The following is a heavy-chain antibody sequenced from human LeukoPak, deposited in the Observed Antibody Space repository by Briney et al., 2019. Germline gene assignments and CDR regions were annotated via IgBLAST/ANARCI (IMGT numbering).Heavy chain of an antibody. J-gene: IGHJ4*02. V-gene: IGHV4-34*01. Sequence: SETLSLTCAVYGGSFSGYYWSWIRQPPGKGLEWIGEINHSGSTNYNPSLKSRVTISVDTSKNQFSLKLTSVTAADTAVYYCARGFCSGGSCGPRPFDYWGQGTLVTVSS. D-gene: IGHD2-15*01. CDR1: GGSFSGYY. CDR2: INHSGST. CDR3: ARGFCSGGSCGPRPFDY.